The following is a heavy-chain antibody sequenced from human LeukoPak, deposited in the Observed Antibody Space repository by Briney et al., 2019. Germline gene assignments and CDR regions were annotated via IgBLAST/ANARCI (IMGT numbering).Heavy chain of an antibody. CDR3: ARGYSGYDWVFDY. Sequence: GGSLRLSCAASGFTFSSYAMHWVRQAPGKGLEWVAVISYDGSNKYYADSVKGRFTISRDNSKNTLYLQMNSPRAEDTAVYYCARGYSGYDWVFDYWGQGTLVTVSS. V-gene: IGHV3-30-3*01. CDR2: ISYDGSNK. D-gene: IGHD5-12*01. CDR1: GFTFSSYA. J-gene: IGHJ4*02.